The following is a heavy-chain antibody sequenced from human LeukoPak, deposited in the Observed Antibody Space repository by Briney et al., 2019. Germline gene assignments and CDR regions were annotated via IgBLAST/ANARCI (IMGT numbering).Heavy chain of an antibody. CDR3: ARRPGPLDY. V-gene: IGHV4-61*01. CDR1: GASVSSASY. D-gene: IGHD1-14*01. J-gene: IGHJ4*02. Sequence: SETLSLTCTVSGASVSSASYWSWIRQPPGKGVEWIAHIYNGVNTNYNPSLKSRVTISVDTSKNQFFLKLSSVTAADTAVYYCARRPGPLDYWGQGTLVTVSS. CDR2: IYNGVNT.